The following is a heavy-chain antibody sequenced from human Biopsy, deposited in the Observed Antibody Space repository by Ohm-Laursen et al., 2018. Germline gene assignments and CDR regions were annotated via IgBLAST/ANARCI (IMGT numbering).Heavy chain of an antibody. J-gene: IGHJ4*02. D-gene: IGHD2-2*02. CDR1: GFSFDNYA. Sequence: GSLRLSCAASGFSFDNYAMNWVRQAPGKGLEWVSTISGRGGSTYYADSVKGRFTISRDASKNTLYLLMNSLRAEDTAMYYCAKGGYCTTTSCYMDVDYWGQGTLVTVSS. CDR3: AKGGYCTTTSCYMDVDY. V-gene: IGHV3-23*01. CDR2: ISGRGGST.